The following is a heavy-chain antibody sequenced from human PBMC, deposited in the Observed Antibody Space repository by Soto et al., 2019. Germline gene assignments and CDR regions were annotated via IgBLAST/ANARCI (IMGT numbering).Heavy chain of an antibody. Sequence: PGGSLRLSCAASGFTFSSYAMSWVRQSPGKGLEWVSAISGSGGSTYYADSVKGRFTISRDNAKNSLYLQMNSLRAEDTAVYYCARSQPYYDFWSGYYGPHYGMDVWGQGTTVTVSS. J-gene: IGHJ6*02. V-gene: IGHV3-23*01. CDR1: GFTFSSYA. CDR3: ARSQPYYDFWSGYYGPHYGMDV. CDR2: ISGSGGST. D-gene: IGHD3-3*01.